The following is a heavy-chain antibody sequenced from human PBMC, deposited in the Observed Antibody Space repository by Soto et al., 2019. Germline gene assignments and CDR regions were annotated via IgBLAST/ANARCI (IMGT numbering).Heavy chain of an antibody. Sequence: SEKLSLTCTVSGGSVSSGSYYWSWIRQPPGKGLEWIGYIYYSGSTNYNPSLKSRVTISVDTSNNQFSLKLSSVTAADTAVYYCARTIPGGSSGWQIDYWGNGTLVTVS. CDR2: IYYSGST. CDR3: ARTIPGGSSGWQIDY. CDR1: GGSVSSGSYY. D-gene: IGHD6-19*01. J-gene: IGHJ4*01. V-gene: IGHV4-61*01.